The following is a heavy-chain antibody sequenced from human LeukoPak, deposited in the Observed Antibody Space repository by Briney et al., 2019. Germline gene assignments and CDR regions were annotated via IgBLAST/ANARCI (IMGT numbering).Heavy chain of an antibody. D-gene: IGHD5-18*01. J-gene: IGHJ4*02. CDR3: ARDWAKGSYGPDY. Sequence: ASVKVSCKASGYTFTSYAMHWVRQAPGQGLEWMGWISAYNGNTNYAQKLQGRVTMTTDTSTSTAYMELRSLRSDDTAVYYCARDWAKGSYGPDYWGQGTLVTVSS. CDR2: ISAYNGNT. CDR1: GYTFTSYA. V-gene: IGHV1-18*01.